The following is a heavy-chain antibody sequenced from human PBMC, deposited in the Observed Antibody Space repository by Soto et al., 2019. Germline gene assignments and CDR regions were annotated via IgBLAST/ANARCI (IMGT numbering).Heavy chain of an antibody. D-gene: IGHD4-17*01. CDR1: GGSVSSGSYY. V-gene: IGHV4-61*01. Sequence: SETLSLTCTVSGGSVSSGSYYWSWIRQPPGKGLEWIGYIYYSGSTNYNPSLKSRVTISVDTSKNQFSLKLSSVTAADTAVYYCASERTTVTPDNWFDPWGQGTLVTVSS. J-gene: IGHJ5*02. CDR3: ASERTTVTPDNWFDP. CDR2: IYYSGST.